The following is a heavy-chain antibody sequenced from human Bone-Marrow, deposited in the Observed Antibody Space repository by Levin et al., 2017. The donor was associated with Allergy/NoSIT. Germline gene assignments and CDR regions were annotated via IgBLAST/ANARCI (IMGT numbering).Heavy chain of an antibody. J-gene: IGHJ4*02. V-gene: IGHV3-21*01. D-gene: IGHD1-26*01. CDR3: ARNRLLELRQEWEPDYFDY. CDR1: GFKFYRYS. Sequence: PGESLKISCAASGFKFYRYSMHWVRQAPGKGLEWVSSISGESNDIFYADSVKARFTISRDNAKNSLYLQLNALTAEDAAVYFCARNRLLELRQEWEPDYFDYWGQGTLVAVSS. CDR2: ISGESNDI.